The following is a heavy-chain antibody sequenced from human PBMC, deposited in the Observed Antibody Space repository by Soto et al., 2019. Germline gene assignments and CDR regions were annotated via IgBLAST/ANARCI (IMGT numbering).Heavy chain of an antibody. CDR1: GGSITSGNSYS. CDR3: ARAVAPYFGTWFDP. Sequence: QLQLQESGSGLVKPSQTLSLTCAVSGGSITSGNSYSWSWIRQPPGKGLEWIGSISHTGSTSYNPSLKSRLTMSVDKSKNQFSLRLSSVTAADMAVYCCARAVAPYFGTWFDPWGQGILVTVS. D-gene: IGHD3-10*01. J-gene: IGHJ5*02. V-gene: IGHV4-30-2*01. CDR2: ISHTGST.